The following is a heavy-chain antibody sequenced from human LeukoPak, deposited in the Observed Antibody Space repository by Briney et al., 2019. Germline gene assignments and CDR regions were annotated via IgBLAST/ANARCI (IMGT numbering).Heavy chain of an antibody. CDR1: GFTFSSYS. Sequence: GGSLRLSCAVSGFTFSSYSMSWVRQAPGKGLEWASSISSSGGCTYYADSVKGRFTMSRDIAKNSLYLQMNSLRAEDTAFYYCARAYSGRYGLGYYYMDVWGKGTTVTISS. D-gene: IGHD1-26*01. CDR2: ISSSGGCT. V-gene: IGHV3-21*01. CDR3: ARAYSGRYGLGYYYMDV. J-gene: IGHJ6*03.